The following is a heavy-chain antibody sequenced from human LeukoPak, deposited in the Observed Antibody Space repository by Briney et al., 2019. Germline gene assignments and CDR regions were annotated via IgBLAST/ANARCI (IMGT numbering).Heavy chain of an antibody. D-gene: IGHD3-10*01. CDR1: GYTFTGYY. CDR2: INPNSGGT. CDR3: ARAPYNYGSGRYAPGAFDI. Sequence: ASVKVSCEASGYTFTGYYMHWMRQAPGQGLEWMGWINPNSGGTNYAQKFQGRVTMTRDTSISTAYMELSRLRSDDTAVYFCARAPYNYGSGRYAPGAFDIWGQGIMVTVSS. J-gene: IGHJ3*02. V-gene: IGHV1-2*02.